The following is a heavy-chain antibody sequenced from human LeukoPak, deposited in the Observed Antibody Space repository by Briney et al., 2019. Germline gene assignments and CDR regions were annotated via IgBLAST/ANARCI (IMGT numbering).Heavy chain of an antibody. CDR1: GGSISAYY. CDR2: IYNSGSA. V-gene: IGHV4-59*01. D-gene: IGHD6-13*01. Sequence: SETLSLTCTFSGGSISAYYWSWIRQPPGKGLEWIGYIYNSGSANYNPSLQSRVTILIDTSKKQFSLKVSSVTAVDTAVYYCAREAAVGTGGFEYWGQGTLVTVSS. J-gene: IGHJ4*02. CDR3: AREAAVGTGGFEY.